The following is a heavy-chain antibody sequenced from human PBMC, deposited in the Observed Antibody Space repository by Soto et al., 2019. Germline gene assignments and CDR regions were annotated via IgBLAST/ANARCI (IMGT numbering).Heavy chain of an antibody. CDR2: IYTSGST. J-gene: IGHJ4*02. V-gene: IGHV4-4*07. D-gene: IGHD1-26*01. CDR1: GGSISSYY. CDR3: ARVNIRAGGSWYYFDY. Sequence: QVQLQESGPGLVKPSETLSLTCTVSGGSISSYYWSWIRQPAGKGLEWIGRIYTSGSTNYNPSLKSRVTISVDTSKNQFSLKLSSVTAADTAVYYCARVNIRAGGSWYYFDYWGQGTLVTVSS.